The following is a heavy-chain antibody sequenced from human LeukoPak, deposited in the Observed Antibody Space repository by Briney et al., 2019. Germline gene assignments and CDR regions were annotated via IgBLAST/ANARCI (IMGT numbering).Heavy chain of an antibody. CDR3: AKGVSSIAARPIDY. D-gene: IGHD6-6*01. Sequence: GGSLRLSCAASGFTFSSYAMSWVRQAPGKGLEWVSAISGSGGSTYYADSVKGRFTISRDNSKNTLYLQMNSPRAEDTAVYYCAKGVSSIAARPIDYWGQGTLVTVSS. J-gene: IGHJ4*02. CDR2: ISGSGGST. V-gene: IGHV3-23*01. CDR1: GFTFSSYA.